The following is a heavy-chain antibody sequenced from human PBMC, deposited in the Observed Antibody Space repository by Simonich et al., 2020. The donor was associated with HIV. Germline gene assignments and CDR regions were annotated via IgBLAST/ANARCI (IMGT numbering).Heavy chain of an antibody. CDR3: ARRGHYYDSFDL. Sequence: QVQLQESGPGLVKPSETLSLTCTVSGGSISTYYWSWIRLPPGKGLEWIGYIYYSGSTNDNPSLKGRVTISVDTSKNQFSLKLSSVTAADTAVYYCARRGHYYDSFDLWGRGTLVTVSS. CDR1: GGSISTYY. D-gene: IGHD3-22*01. CDR2: IYYSGST. J-gene: IGHJ2*01. V-gene: IGHV4-59*12.